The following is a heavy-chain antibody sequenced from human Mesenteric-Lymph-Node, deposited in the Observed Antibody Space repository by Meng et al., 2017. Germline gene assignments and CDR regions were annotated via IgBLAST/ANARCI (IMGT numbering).Heavy chain of an antibody. V-gene: IGHV3-11*04. CDR1: GFTFSDYY. J-gene: IGHJ4*02. D-gene: IGHD3-16*02. CDR3: ARDGVITFGGVIVIQHLDY. Sequence: GESLKISCAASGFTFSDYYMSWIRQAPGKGLEWVSYISSSGSTIYYADSVKGRFTISRDNAKNSLYLQMNSLRAEDTAVYYCARDGVITFGGVIVIQHLDYWGQGTLVTVSS. CDR2: ISSSGSTI.